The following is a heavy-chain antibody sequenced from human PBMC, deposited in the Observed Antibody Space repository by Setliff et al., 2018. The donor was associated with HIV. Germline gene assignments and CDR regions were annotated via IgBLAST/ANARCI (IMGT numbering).Heavy chain of an antibody. D-gene: IGHD3-22*01. V-gene: IGHV4-31*03. J-gene: IGHJ4*02. CDR3: AREAPADSSGTSYYFDY. CDR2: IYYTRNT. CDR1: GDSISSGGYY. Sequence: TSETLSLTCSVSGDSISSGGYYWSWLRQHPGKGLEWIGYIYYTRNTYYNPSLKSRVRISVDTSKNQFSLKLSSVTAADTAVYYCAREAPADSSGTSYYFDYWGQGTLVTVSS.